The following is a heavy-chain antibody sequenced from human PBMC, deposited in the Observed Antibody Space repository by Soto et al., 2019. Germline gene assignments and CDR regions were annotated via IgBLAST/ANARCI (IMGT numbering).Heavy chain of an antibody. CDR1: GVSVSSGSYY. J-gene: IGHJ4*02. D-gene: IGHD4-17*01. CDR2: LYYSATT. CDR3: ARGRDYGGTGIDY. V-gene: IGHV4-61*01. Sequence: HVQLQESGPGLVKPAETLSLTCTVSGVSVSSGSYYWSWIRQPPGNGLEWIGYLYYSATTNYNASLKSRDTTSVDTPKNQFSLKLNSVTAAETAVYYCARGRDYGGTGIDYWGQGTLVTVSS.